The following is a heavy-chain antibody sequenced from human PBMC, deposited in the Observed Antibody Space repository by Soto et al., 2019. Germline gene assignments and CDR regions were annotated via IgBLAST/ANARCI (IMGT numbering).Heavy chain of an antibody. CDR2: MNPNSGNT. J-gene: IGHJ6*02. Sequence: QVQLVQSGAEVKKPGASVKVSCKASGYTFTSYDINWVRQATGQGLEWMGWMNPNSGNTGYAQKFQGRITMTRNTSISTAYMELSSLISDDTAVYYCARATESPYSYYGMDVWGQGTTVTVSS. D-gene: IGHD3-10*01. V-gene: IGHV1-8*01. CDR3: ARATESPYSYYGMDV. CDR1: GYTFTSYD.